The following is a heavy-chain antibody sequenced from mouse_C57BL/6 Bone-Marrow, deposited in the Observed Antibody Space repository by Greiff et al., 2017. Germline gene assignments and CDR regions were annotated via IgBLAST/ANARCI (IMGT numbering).Heavy chain of an antibody. J-gene: IGHJ2*01. CDR1: GYTFTSYW. D-gene: IGHD1-1*01. CDR3: ARHTLFITTVD. CDR2: IDPSDSYT. V-gene: IGHV1-59*01. Sequence: QVQLQQPGAELVRPGTSVKLSCKASGYTFTSYWMHWVKQRPGQGLEWIGVIDPSDSYTNYNQKFKGKATLTVDTSSSTAYMQHSSLTSEDSAVYYCARHTLFITTVDWGQGTTLTVSS.